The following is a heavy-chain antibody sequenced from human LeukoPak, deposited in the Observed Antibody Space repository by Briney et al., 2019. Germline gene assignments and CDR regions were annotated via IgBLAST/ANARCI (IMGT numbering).Heavy chain of an antibody. CDR3: ARTASGRYQLLWDYFDY. CDR2: IYYSGST. D-gene: IGHD2-2*01. V-gene: IGHV4-31*03. Sequence: SETLSLTCTVSGGSISSGGYYWSWIRQHPGKGLEWIGYIYYSGSTYYNPSPKSRVTISVDTSKNQFSLKLSSVTAADTAVYYCARTASGRYQLLWDYFDYWGQGTLVTVSS. CDR1: GGSISSGGYY. J-gene: IGHJ4*02.